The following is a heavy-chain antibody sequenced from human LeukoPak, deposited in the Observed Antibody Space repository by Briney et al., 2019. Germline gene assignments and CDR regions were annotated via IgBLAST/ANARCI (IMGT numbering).Heavy chain of an antibody. CDR3: AGGSYKNWYFDL. D-gene: IGHD1-26*01. CDR2: IIPIFGTA. CDR1: GGTFSSYA. Sequence: SVKVSCKASGGTFSSYAISWVRQAPGQGLEWMGGIIPIFGTANYAQKFQGRVTITEDESTSTAYMELSSLRSEDTAVYYCAGGSYKNWYFDLWGRGTLVSVSS. J-gene: IGHJ2*01. V-gene: IGHV1-69*13.